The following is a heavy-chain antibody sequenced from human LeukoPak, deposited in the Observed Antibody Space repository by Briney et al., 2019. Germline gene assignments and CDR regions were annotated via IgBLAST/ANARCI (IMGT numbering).Heavy chain of an antibody. J-gene: IGHJ4*02. D-gene: IGHD3-10*02. V-gene: IGHV3-21*01. CDR3: ARGTMFPYYFDY. Sequence: GGSLRPSCAAAAFTFSSYAMSWVSQAPGKGLEWVSFISSSSSYIYYADSVKGRFTISRDNAKNSLYLQMNSLRAEDTAVYYCARGTMFPYYFDYWGQGSLVTVAS. CDR2: ISSSSSYI. CDR1: AFTFSSYA.